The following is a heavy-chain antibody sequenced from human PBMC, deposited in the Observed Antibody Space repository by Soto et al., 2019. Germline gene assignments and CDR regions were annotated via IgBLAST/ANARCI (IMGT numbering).Heavy chain of an antibody. CDR3: EGGGSGWKALNWFAP. J-gene: IGHJ5*02. D-gene: IGHD6-19*01. CDR1: GASIDNNGYS. V-gene: IGHV4-31*01. Sequence: QVQLQESGPGLVIPSQTLTLTCAVSGASIDNNGYSWTWIRQHPGQGLEWIGTNNNTGDNYYNPSLKGLLTTAIATSQNHFSMRLNAVTAADTATSGCEGGGSGWKALNWFAPGGQGIMVTVSS. CDR2: NNNTGDN.